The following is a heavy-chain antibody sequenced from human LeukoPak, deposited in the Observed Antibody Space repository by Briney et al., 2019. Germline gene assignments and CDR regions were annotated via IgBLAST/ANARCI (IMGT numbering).Heavy chain of an antibody. J-gene: IGHJ4*02. D-gene: IGHD3-16*01. CDR3: ARDEPVWGY. Sequence: GGSLRLSCAASGFTFSNYYMSWVRQAPGKGLEWVANIKQDGSEKYYVDSVKGRFTISRDNAKNSLFLQMDSLRAEDTAVYYCARDEPVWGYWGQGTLVTVSS. CDR2: IKQDGSEK. V-gene: IGHV3-7*01. CDR1: GFTFSNYY.